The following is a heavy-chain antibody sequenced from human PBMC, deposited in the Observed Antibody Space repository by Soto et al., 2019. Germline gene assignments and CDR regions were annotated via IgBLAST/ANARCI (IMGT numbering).Heavy chain of an antibody. J-gene: IGHJ4*02. CDR3: ARARYGGYYDY. Sequence: EGQLVESGGGLVQPGGSLRLSCAASGFTFSSSDMHWVRQATGKGLEYVSAISTAGETYYSGSVKGRFTISRENGKNSLYLQMNSLGAGDTAVYYCARARYGGYYDYWGQGTLVTVSS. V-gene: IGHV3-13*01. CDR1: GFTFSSSD. CDR2: ISTAGET. D-gene: IGHD1-26*01.